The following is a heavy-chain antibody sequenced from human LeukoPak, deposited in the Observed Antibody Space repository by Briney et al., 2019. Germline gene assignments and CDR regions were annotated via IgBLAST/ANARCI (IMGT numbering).Heavy chain of an antibody. V-gene: IGHV1-69*13. CDR1: GYTFTSYA. Sequence: SVKVSCKASGYTFTSYAISWVRQAPGQGLEWMGGIIPIFGTANYAQKFQGRVTITADESTSTAYMELSSLRSEDTAVYYCARDSAADYYYYGMDVWGQGTTVTVSS. CDR3: ARDSAADYYYYGMDV. CDR2: IIPIFGTA. J-gene: IGHJ6*02. D-gene: IGHD2-2*01.